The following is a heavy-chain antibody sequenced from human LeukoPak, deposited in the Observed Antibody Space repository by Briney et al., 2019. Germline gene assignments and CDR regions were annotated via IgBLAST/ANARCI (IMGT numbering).Heavy chain of an antibody. Sequence: SETLSLTCTVSGGSISSYYWSWIRQPPGKGLEWIGYIYYSGSTNYNPSLKSRVTISVDTSKNQFSLKLSSVTAADTAVYYCARHNGPSVHFDYWGQGTLVTVSS. CDR2: IYYSGST. CDR1: GGSISSYY. D-gene: IGHD4-17*01. CDR3: ARHNGPSVHFDY. V-gene: IGHV4-59*08. J-gene: IGHJ4*02.